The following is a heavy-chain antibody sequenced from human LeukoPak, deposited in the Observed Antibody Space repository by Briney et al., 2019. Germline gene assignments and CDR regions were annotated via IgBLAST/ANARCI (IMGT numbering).Heavy chain of an antibody. D-gene: IGHD1-26*01. CDR3: AKGLKGSSNY. V-gene: IGHV3-23*01. J-gene: IGHJ4*02. CDR2: ISGSGETT. Sequence: GGSLRLSCTASGFTFSNYAMTWVRQAPGKGLEWVSAISGSGETTYYADSVKGRFTVSRDNSKNTMFLQMNRLRTEGTGVYYCAKGLKGSSNYWGQGTQVTVSS. CDR1: GFTFSNYA.